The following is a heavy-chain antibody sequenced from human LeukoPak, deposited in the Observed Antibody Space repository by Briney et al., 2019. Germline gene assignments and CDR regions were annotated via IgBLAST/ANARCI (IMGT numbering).Heavy chain of an antibody. J-gene: IGHJ4*02. CDR1: GFTFSTYE. Sequence: GGSLRLSCAASGFTFSTYEMNWVRRAPGMGPGRGLEWVSYISNSGSTIYYAESVKGRFTISRDNAKNSLYLQMNSLRAEDTAVYYCARESEIRFLEWLFVFDYWGQGTLVTVSS. V-gene: IGHV3-48*03. D-gene: IGHD3-3*01. CDR3: ARESEIRFLEWLFVFDY. CDR2: ISNSGSTI.